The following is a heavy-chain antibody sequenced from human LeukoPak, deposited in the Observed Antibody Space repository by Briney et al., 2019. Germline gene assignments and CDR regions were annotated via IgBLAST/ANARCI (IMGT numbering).Heavy chain of an antibody. D-gene: IGHD1/OR15-1a*01. CDR1: GGTFSSYA. CDR2: IIPIFGTA. V-gene: IGHV1-69*13. CDR3: ARALKNSYFDY. J-gene: IGHJ4*02. Sequence: ASVKVSCKASGGTFSSYAISWVRQAPGQGLEWMGGIIPIFGTANYAQKFQGKVTITADESTSTAYVELSNLRSEDTAVYYCARALKNSYFDYWGQGTLVTVSS.